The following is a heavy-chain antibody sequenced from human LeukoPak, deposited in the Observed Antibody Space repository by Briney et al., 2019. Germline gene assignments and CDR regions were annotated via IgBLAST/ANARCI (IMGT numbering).Heavy chain of an antibody. CDR2: ISTSGGT. CDR3: ARSATYGNYVTDYFDS. Sequence: SETLSLTCSVSGGSVNRGSDYWTWIRQPAGKGLEWLGRISTSGGTTYSPSLKSRVTISLDTSRNQFSLRLNSLTAADTALYYCARSATYGNYVTDYFDSWGQGTLVTVSS. D-gene: IGHD4-11*01. V-gene: IGHV4-61*02. CDR1: GGSVNRGSDY. J-gene: IGHJ4*02.